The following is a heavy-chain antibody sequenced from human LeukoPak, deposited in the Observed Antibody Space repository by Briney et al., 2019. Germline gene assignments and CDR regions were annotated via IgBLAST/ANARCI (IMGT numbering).Heavy chain of an antibody. Sequence: GRSLRLSCAASGFTFSSYGMHWVRQAPGKGLEWVAVIWYDGSKKYYADSVKGRFTISRDNSKNTLYLQMDSLRGEDTAVYYCVLLHLCSSSTCHEEPQDYWGQGTLVTVSS. CDR2: IWYDGSKK. V-gene: IGHV3-33*01. CDR3: VLLHLCSSSTCHEEPQDY. J-gene: IGHJ4*02. CDR1: GFTFSSYG. D-gene: IGHD2-2*01.